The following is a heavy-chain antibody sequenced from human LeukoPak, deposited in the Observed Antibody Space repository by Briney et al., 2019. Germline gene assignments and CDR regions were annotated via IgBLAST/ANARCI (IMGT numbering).Heavy chain of an antibody. J-gene: IGHJ5*02. CDR3: AKRIRVNWFDP. Sequence: GGTLRLSCAASGFTFSSYAMSWVRQAPGKGLEWVSAISGSDGSTYYAGSVKGRFTISRDNSKNTLYLQMHSLRAEDTAVYYCAKRIRVNWFDPWGQGTLVTVPS. CDR2: ISGSDGST. V-gene: IGHV3-23*01. CDR1: GFTFSSYA.